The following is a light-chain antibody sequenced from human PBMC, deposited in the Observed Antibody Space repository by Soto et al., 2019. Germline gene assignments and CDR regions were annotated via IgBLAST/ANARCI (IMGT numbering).Light chain of an antibody. CDR1: QTFSNSF. V-gene: IGKV3-20*01. Sequence: EIVLTQSPGTLSLSPGERATLSCRASQTFSNSFLSWFQQIPGQAPSLLIYGASMRATGIPDRFSGSGSGTDFTLTISRLEPEDFAVYYCQQCGSSSTFGQGTRLEIK. CDR2: GAS. J-gene: IGKJ5*01. CDR3: QQCGSSST.